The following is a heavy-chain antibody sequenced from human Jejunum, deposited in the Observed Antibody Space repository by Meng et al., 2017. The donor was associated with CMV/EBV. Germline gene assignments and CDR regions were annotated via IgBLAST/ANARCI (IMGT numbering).Heavy chain of an antibody. D-gene: IGHD5-18*01. CDR1: GFIVSNYE. CDR2: ISNRASAI. J-gene: IGHJ4*02. CDR3: ARDTAPVPF. Sequence: LSGVGSGFIVSNYEMNWVRQAPGKGLEWISFISNRASAIYYADSVKGRFTVSRDNAKNSLFLQMDNLRVEDTAVYYCARDTAPVPFWGQGTLVTVSS. V-gene: IGHV3-48*03.